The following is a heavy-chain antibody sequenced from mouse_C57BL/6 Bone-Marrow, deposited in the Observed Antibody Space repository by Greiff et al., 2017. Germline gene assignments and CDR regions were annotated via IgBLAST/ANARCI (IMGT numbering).Heavy chain of an antibody. Sequence: VQLQQSGAELARPGASVKLSCKASGYTFTSYGIRWVKQRPGQGLEWIGEIYPRSGNTYYNEKFKGKATLTADKSSSTAYMELRSLTSEDSAVYFCARGGQLRPCYFDYWGQGTTLTVSS. J-gene: IGHJ2*01. CDR3: ARGGQLRPCYFDY. CDR2: IYPRSGNT. V-gene: IGHV1-81*01. D-gene: IGHD3-2*02. CDR1: GYTFTSYG.